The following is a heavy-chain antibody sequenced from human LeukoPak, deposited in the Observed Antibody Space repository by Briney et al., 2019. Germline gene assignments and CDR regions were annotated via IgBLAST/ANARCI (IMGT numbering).Heavy chain of an antibody. CDR1: RFTVSSNY. J-gene: IGHJ4*02. Sequence: PGGSLRLSCAASRFTVSSNYMSWVRQAPGKGLEWVSVIYSGGSTYYADSVKGRFTISRDNSKNTLYLQMNSLRAEDTAVYYCARSMVRGVCQNWGQGTLVTVSS. D-gene: IGHD3-10*01. CDR2: IYSGGST. CDR3: ARSMVRGVCQN. V-gene: IGHV3-53*01.